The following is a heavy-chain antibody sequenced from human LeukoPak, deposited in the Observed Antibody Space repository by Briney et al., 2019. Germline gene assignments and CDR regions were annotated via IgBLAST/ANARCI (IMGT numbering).Heavy chain of an antibody. CDR2: IQNSVTSY. V-gene: IGHV4-59*01. CDR1: GGSISSYY. Sequence: SETLSLTCTVSGGSISSYYWSWVRQPSGKGLEWIAYIQNSVTSYTDNPSLQSRVTISVDTSKNQFSLKVTSVTAADTAVYYCVRSPQLDPWGQGTLVTVSS. CDR3: VRSPQLDP. J-gene: IGHJ5*02.